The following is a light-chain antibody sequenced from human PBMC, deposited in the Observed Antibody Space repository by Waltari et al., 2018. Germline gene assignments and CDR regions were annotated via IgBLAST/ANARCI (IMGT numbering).Light chain of an antibody. J-gene: IGLJ2*01. Sequence: QSVLTQPPSASGTPGQRVTISCSGNSSNIGSTTVNWYQQLPGTAPKLLIYSNNPRPAGVPDRFSGSKSGTSASLAISGLQSEYEADYYCATWDDSLNGWVFGGGTKLTVL. CDR3: ATWDDSLNGWV. CDR2: SNN. V-gene: IGLV1-44*01. CDR1: SSNIGSTT.